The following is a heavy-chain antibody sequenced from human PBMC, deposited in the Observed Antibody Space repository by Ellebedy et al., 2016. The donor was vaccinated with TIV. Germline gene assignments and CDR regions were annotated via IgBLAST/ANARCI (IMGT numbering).Heavy chain of an antibody. CDR1: GGSISTYF. D-gene: IGHD3-22*01. J-gene: IGHJ3*02. CDR3: ARTHFYDTSGFYVDSFDI. V-gene: IGHV4-59*13. CDR2: IEYSGTT. Sequence: PSETLSLTCSVPGGSISTYFWSWIRQPPGKGLEWIAYIEYSGTTDYNPSLKIRVTISVDTSKNQFSLKLNSVTAADTAVYYCARTHFYDTSGFYVDSFDIWGQGTLVTVSS.